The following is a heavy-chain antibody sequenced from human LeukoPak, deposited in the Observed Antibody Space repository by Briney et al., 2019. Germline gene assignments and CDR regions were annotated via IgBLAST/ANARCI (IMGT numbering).Heavy chain of an antibody. D-gene: IGHD3-22*01. Sequence: GGSLRLSCAASGFTFSSYSMSWIRQAPGKGLEWVAYISTNDRTTYYADSVKGRFTISRDNAKNSLYLHMNSLRAEDTAVYYCARESYSSGYYYDYWGQGTLVTVSS. V-gene: IGHV3-48*01. J-gene: IGHJ4*02. CDR2: ISTNDRTT. CDR3: ARESYSSGYYYDY. CDR1: GFTFSSYS.